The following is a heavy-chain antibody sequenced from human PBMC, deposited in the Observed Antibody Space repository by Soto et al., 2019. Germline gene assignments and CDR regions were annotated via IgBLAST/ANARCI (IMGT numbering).Heavy chain of an antibody. CDR1: GFTFSSYA. V-gene: IGHV3-30-3*01. J-gene: IGHJ6*02. Sequence: QAQLVESGGGVVQPGRSLRLSCAASGFTFSSYAMHWVRQAPGKGLEWVAVISYDGSNKYYADSVKGRFTISRDNSKNTLYLQMNSLRAEDTAVYYCARAKGPYYYYGMDVWGQGTTVTVSS. CDR2: ISYDGSNK. CDR3: ARAKGPYYYYGMDV.